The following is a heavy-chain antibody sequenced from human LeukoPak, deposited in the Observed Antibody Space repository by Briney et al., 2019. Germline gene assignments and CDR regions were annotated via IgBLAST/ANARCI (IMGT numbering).Heavy chain of an antibody. Sequence: PGRSLRLSCAASGSTFNNYAIHWVRQAPGKGLEWVAIISFDGGNKYYADSVKGRFTISRDNSKNTLYLQMNSLRAEDTAVYYCARDGIVGSPLFKFDYWGQGTLVTVSS. CDR3: ARDGIVGSPLFKFDY. CDR2: ISFDGGNK. CDR1: GSTFNNYA. J-gene: IGHJ4*02. D-gene: IGHD1-26*01. V-gene: IGHV3-30-3*01.